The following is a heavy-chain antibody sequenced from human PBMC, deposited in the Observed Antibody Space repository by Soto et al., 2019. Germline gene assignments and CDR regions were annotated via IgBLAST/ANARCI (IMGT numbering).Heavy chain of an antibody. CDR2: ISSSGSTI. Sequence: QVQLVESGGGLVKPGGSLRLSCAASGFTFSDYYMSWIRRAPGKGLEWVSYISSSGSTIYYADSVKGRFTISRDNAKNSLYLQMNSLRAEDTAVYYCARTMVRGVMTLQHYYYMDVWGKGTTVTVSS. V-gene: IGHV3-11*01. D-gene: IGHD3-10*01. CDR1: GFTFSDYY. J-gene: IGHJ6*03. CDR3: ARTMVRGVMTLQHYYYMDV.